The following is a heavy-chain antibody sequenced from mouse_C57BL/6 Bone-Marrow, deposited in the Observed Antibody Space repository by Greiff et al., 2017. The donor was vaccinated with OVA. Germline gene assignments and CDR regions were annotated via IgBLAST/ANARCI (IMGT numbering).Heavy chain of an antibody. Sequence: VQLQQSGPELVKPGASVKISCKASGYTFTDYYMNWVKQSHGKSLEWIGDINPNNGGTSYNQKFKGKATLTVDKSSSTAYMELRSLTSEDSAVYYCARGLPFYFDVWGTGTTVTVSS. CDR3: ARGLPFYFDV. CDR1: GYTFTDYY. D-gene: IGHD3-1*01. CDR2: INPNNGGT. V-gene: IGHV1-26*01. J-gene: IGHJ1*03.